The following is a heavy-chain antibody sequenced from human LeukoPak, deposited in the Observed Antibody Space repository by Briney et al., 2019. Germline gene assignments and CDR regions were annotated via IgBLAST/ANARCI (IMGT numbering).Heavy chain of an antibody. CDR1: GFTFSSYA. D-gene: IGHD5-18*01. Sequence: GGSLRLSCAASGFTFSSYAMSWVRQAPGKGLEWVSAISGSGGSTYYADSVKGRFTISRDNSKNTLYLQMNSLRAEDTAVYYCARSRGYSNEGMEIDYWGQGTLVTVSS. CDR3: ARSRGYSNEGMEIDY. J-gene: IGHJ4*02. CDR2: ISGSGGST. V-gene: IGHV3-23*01.